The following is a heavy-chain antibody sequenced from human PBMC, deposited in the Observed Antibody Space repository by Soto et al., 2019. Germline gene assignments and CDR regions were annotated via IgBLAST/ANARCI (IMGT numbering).Heavy chain of an antibody. J-gene: IGHJ4*02. CDR2: IFSNDET. CDR3: ARTVARMDLDY. D-gene: IGHD2-21*01. CDR1: GFSLSNARMG. Sequence: QVTLKESGPVLVKPTETLTLTCTVSGFSLSNARMGVSWIRQPPGKALEWLAHIFSNDETAYSTSLKTRLTISNDTSKSQVVLTMANMDPVDTATYYCARTVARMDLDYWGQGTLVTVSS. V-gene: IGHV2-26*01.